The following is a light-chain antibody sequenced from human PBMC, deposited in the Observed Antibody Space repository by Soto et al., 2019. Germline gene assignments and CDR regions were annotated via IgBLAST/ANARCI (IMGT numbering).Light chain of an antibody. CDR1: QGIRSE. V-gene: IGKV1-6*01. CDR3: LHDYNYPRT. CDR2: AAS. J-gene: IGKJ1*01. Sequence: AIQMTQSPSSLSASVGERVIITCRASQGIRSELAWYQQKPGKAPDLLIYAASTLQPGVPYRFSGSGSGTDFTLTISNLQPEDFATYYCLHDYNYPRTFGQGTKVEIK.